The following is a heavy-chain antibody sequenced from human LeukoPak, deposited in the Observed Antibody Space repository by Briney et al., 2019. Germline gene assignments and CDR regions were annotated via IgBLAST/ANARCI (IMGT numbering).Heavy chain of an antibody. J-gene: IGHJ4*02. D-gene: IGHD3-10*01. Sequence: GGSLRLSCAASGFTFSSYWMSWVRQAPGKGLEWVANIKQAGSEKYYVDSVKGRFTISRDNAENSLYLQMNSLRAEDTAVYYCERARGFFDYWGQGTLVTVTS. CDR3: ERARGFFDY. CDR2: IKQAGSEK. V-gene: IGHV3-7*01. CDR1: GFTFSSYW.